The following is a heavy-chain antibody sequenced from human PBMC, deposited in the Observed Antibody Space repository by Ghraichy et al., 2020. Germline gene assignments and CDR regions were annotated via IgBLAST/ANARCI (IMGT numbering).Heavy chain of an antibody. D-gene: IGHD6-13*01. CDR1: GDSVSNNRVI. V-gene: IGHV6-1*01. Sequence: SETLSLTCAISGDSVSNNRVIWNWIRQSPSRGLEWLGRTYYRSKWYSDSTASLKDRISVTPDTSKNQVSLQLNSVTLEDTATYHCVRGGWGTEAGLFDFWGQGTLVTVSS. J-gene: IGHJ4*02. CDR2: TYYRSKWYS. CDR3: VRGGWGTEAGLFDF.